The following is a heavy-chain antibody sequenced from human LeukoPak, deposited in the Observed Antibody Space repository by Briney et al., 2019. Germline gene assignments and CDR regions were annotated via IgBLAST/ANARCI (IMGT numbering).Heavy chain of an antibody. CDR1: GDSIRSNNYY. CDR3: ARVRYSSSWYVPNWFDP. J-gene: IGHJ5*02. CDR2: INHSGST. V-gene: IGHV4-39*07. D-gene: IGHD6-13*01. Sequence: PSETLSLTCTVSGDSIRSNNYYWGWIRQPPGKGLEWIGEINHSGSTNYNPSLKSRVTISVDTSKNQFSLKLSSVTAADTAVYYCARVRYSSSWYVPNWFDPWGQGTLVTVSS.